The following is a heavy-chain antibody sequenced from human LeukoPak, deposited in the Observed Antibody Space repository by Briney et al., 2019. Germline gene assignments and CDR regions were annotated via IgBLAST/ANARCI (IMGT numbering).Heavy chain of an antibody. CDR3: ARRQYYDILT. CDR1: GGSISSSSYY. J-gene: IGHJ4*02. Sequence: TSETLSLTCTVSGGSISSSSYYWGWIRQPPGKGLEWIGSIYYSGSTYYNPSLKSRVTISVDTSKNRFSLKLGSVTAADTAVYYCARRQYYDILTWGQGTLVTVSS. V-gene: IGHV4-39*01. CDR2: IYYSGST. D-gene: IGHD3-9*01.